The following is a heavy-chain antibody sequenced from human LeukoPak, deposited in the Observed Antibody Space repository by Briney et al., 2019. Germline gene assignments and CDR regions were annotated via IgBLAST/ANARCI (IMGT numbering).Heavy chain of an antibody. CDR3: VKHGYSSGWPQVPCDS. V-gene: IGHV3-9*01. CDR2: ISWNSGNI. J-gene: IGHJ4*02. CDR1: GFTFDDYA. D-gene: IGHD6-19*01. Sequence: PGGSLRLSCAASGFTFDDYAMHWVRQAPGKGLEWVSGISWNSGNIGYADSVKGRFTVSRDNSKNTLYLQMNSLRAEDTALYYCVKHGYSSGWPQVPCDSWGQGTLVTVSS.